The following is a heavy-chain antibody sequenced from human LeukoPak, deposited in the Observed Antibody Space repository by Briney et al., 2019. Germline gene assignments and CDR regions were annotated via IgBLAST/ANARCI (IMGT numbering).Heavy chain of an antibody. CDR2: VSGSGGST. V-gene: IGHV3-23*01. CDR1: GFTFSSYA. Sequence: GGSLRLSCAASGFTFSSYAMSWVRQAPGKGLEWVSAVSGSGGSTYYADSVKGRFTISRDNSKNTLYLQMNSLRAEDTAVYYCAKGNTMVRGPKGAFDIWGRGTMVTVSS. CDR3: AKGNTMVRGPKGAFDI. D-gene: IGHD3-10*01. J-gene: IGHJ3*02.